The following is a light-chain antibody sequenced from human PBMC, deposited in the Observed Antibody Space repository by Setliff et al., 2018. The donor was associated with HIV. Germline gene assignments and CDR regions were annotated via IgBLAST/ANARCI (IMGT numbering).Light chain of an antibody. CDR3: CSYAGTYIFYV. CDR2: DVT. CDR1: NSDVGGYNY. V-gene: IGLV2-11*01. Sequence: QSVLTQPASVSAAPGLSITISCTGTNSDVGGYNYVSWYVQEPGKAPKLMIYDVTKRPSGVPDRFSGSKSDNTASLTISGLQAEDEADYYCCSYAGTYIFYVFGTGTKVTVL. J-gene: IGLJ1*01.